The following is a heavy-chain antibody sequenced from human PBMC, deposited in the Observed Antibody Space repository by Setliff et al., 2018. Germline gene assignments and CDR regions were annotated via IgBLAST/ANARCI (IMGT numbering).Heavy chain of an antibody. CDR1: GGPFSGYY. Sequence: PSETLSLTCAVYGGPFSGYYWSWIRQPPGKGLEWIGEINHSGSTNYNPSLKSRVTISVDTSKNQFSLKLSSVTAADTAVYYCARSPITIFGVVLHPLDYWGQGTLVTVSS. CDR2: INHSGST. V-gene: IGHV4-34*01. J-gene: IGHJ4*02. D-gene: IGHD3-3*01. CDR3: ARSPITIFGVVLHPLDY.